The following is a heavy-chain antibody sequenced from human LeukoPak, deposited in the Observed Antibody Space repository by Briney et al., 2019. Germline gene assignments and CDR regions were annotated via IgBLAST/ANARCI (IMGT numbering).Heavy chain of an antibody. V-gene: IGHV4-30-2*01. CDR1: GGSISSGGYY. CDR3: ARGERGRGAPNV. D-gene: IGHD2-8*01. CDR2: IYHSGST. J-gene: IGHJ4*02. Sequence: SETLSLTCTVSGGSISSGGYYWSWIRQPPGKGLEWIGYIYHSGSTYYNPSLKSRVTISVDRSKNQFSLKLSSVTAADTAVYYCARGERGRGAPNVWGQGTLVTISS.